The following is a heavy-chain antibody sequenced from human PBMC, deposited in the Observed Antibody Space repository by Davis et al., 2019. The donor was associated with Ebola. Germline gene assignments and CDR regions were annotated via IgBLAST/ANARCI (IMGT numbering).Heavy chain of an antibody. CDR3: ARGKSPIAALGY. Sequence: ASVKVSCKASGYTFTSYAMHWVRQAPGQRLEWMGWINAGNGNTKYSQKFQGRVTITRDTSASTAYMELSSLRSEDTAVYYCARGKSPIAALGYWGQGTLVTVSS. J-gene: IGHJ4*02. D-gene: IGHD6-6*01. V-gene: IGHV1-3*01. CDR2: INAGNGNT. CDR1: GYTFTSYA.